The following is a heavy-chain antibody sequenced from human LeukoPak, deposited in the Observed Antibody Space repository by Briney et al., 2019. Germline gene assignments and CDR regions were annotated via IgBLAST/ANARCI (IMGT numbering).Heavy chain of an antibody. CDR1: GFTFSSYW. CDR2: IKEDGSKT. D-gene: IGHD3-10*01. J-gene: IGHJ3*02. CDR3: ARDPYYYDSGSSAAFDI. Sequence: PGGSLRLSCAASGFTFSSYWMTWVRQAPGKGLEWVANIKEDGSKTFYVDSVKGRFTISRDNAKNSLYLQMNSLRAEDTAVYYCARDPYYYDSGSSAAFDIWGQGTMVTVSS. V-gene: IGHV3-7*01.